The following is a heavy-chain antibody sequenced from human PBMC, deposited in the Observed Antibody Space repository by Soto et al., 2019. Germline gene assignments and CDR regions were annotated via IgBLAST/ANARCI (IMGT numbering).Heavy chain of an antibody. CDR2: ISGSGGST. CDR3: ARDHYDSSGYFHFDY. V-gene: IGHV3-23*01. CDR1: GFTFSSYA. J-gene: IGHJ4*02. D-gene: IGHD3-22*01. Sequence: PGGSLRLSCAASGFTFSSYAMSWVRQATGKGLEWVSAISGSGGSTYYADSVKGRFTISRDNSKNTLYLQMNSLRAEDTAVYYCARDHYDSSGYFHFDYWGQGTLVTVSS.